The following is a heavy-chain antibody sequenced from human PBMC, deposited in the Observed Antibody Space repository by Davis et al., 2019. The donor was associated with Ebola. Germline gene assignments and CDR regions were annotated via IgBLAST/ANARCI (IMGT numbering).Heavy chain of an antibody. D-gene: IGHD1-26*01. Sequence: MPSETLSLTCPVPGGSVSSYYWGWIRQPPGKGLEWIRYIFYSGTTNYNPSLKSRITISVDTSKNQFSLKLNSVTAADTAIYYCAREKGSFYGMDVWGQGTTVTVSS. CDR2: IFYSGTT. J-gene: IGHJ6*02. V-gene: IGHV4-59*02. CDR1: GGSVSSYY. CDR3: AREKGSFYGMDV.